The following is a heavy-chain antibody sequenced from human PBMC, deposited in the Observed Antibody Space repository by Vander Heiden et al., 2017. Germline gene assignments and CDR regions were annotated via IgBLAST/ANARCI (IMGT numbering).Heavy chain of an antibody. CDR3: ARGTTGYYRGSYFDY. CDR2: IWFDGTNK. J-gene: IGHJ4*02. V-gene: IGHV3-33*01. Sequence: QVQLVESGGGVVQPGRALRLSCAASGFTFSSYGMHWVRQAPGKELEWGAVIWFDGTNKYYGDSVKGRFTISRDNSKNTVYLQMNSLRAEDTAVYYCARGTTGYYRGSYFDYWGQGTLVTASS. D-gene: IGHD3-9*01. CDR1: GFTFSSYG.